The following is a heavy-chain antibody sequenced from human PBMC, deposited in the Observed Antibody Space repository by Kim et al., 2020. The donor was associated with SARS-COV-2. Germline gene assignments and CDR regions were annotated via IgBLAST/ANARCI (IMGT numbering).Heavy chain of an antibody. V-gene: IGHV1-18*01. Sequence: ASVKVSCKASGYTFTSYGISWVRQAPGQGLEGMGWISAYNGNTNYAQKLQGRGTMTTDTSTSTAYMELRSLRSDDTAVYYCVSGSGYSSSWYYYYGMDVWGQGTTVTVSS. CDR3: VSGSGYSSSWYYYYGMDV. CDR1: GYTFTSYG. D-gene: IGHD6-13*01. J-gene: IGHJ6*02. CDR2: ISAYNGNT.